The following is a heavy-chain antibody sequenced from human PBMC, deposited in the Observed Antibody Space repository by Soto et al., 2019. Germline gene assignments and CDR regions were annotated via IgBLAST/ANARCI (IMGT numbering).Heavy chain of an antibody. D-gene: IGHD4-17*01. CDR2: IYSGGAT. CDR3: ARVDYGDDGCYFDL. Sequence: EVQLVESGGNLIQPGGSLRLSCAASGFTVTNKYMTWVRQAPVKGLEWVSLIYSGGATSYADSVKGRFTISRDNSKDILYLQVNSLRDEDTAVYYCARVDYGDDGCYFDLWGRGTLVTVSA. V-gene: IGHV3-53*01. CDR1: GFTVTNKY. J-gene: IGHJ2*01.